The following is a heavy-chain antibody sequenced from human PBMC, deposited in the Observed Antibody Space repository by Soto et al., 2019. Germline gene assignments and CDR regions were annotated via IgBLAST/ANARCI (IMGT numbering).Heavy chain of an antibody. D-gene: IGHD2-15*01. CDR2: IYPGDSDT. CDR1: GYSFTSYW. CDR3: AGPPSLYCSGGSCYFSDY. V-gene: IGHV5-51*01. J-gene: IGHJ4*02. Sequence: GESLKISCKGSGYSFTSYWIGWVRQMPGKGLEWMGIIYPGDSDTRYSPSFQGQVTISAGKSISTAYLQWSSLKASDTAMYYCAGPPSLYCSGGSCYFSDYWGQGTLVTVSS.